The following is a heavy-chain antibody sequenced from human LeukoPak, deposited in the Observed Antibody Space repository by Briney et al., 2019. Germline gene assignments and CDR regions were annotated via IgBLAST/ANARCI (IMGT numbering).Heavy chain of an antibody. J-gene: IGHJ3*02. V-gene: IGHV4-39*01. CDR2: IYYSGST. CDR1: GDSISSNYF. D-gene: IGHD2-15*01. CDR3: ARHVYCSGGSCYSGAFDI. Sequence: PSETLSLTCTVSGDSISSNYFWGLIRQPPGKGLEWIGSIYYSGSTYYNPSLKSRVTISVDTSKNQFSLKLSSVTAADTAVYYCARHVYCSGGSCYSGAFDIWGQGTMVTVSS.